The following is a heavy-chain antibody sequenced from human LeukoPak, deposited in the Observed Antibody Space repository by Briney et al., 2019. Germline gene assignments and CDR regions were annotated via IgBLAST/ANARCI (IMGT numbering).Heavy chain of an antibody. D-gene: IGHD3-22*01. J-gene: IGHJ4*02. CDR1: GYTFTSYG. V-gene: IGHV1-18*01. CDR2: ISAYNGNT. CDR3: ARDSEYYHDSSGYYKVYYFDY. Sequence: ASVKVSCKASGYTFTSYGISWVRQAPGQGLEWMGWISAYNGNTNYAQKLQGRVTMTTDTSTSTAYMELRSLRSDDTAVYYCARDSEYYHDSSGYYKVYYFDYWGQGTLVTVSS.